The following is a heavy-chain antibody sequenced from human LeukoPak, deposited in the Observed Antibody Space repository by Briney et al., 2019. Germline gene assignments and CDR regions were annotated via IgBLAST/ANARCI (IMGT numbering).Heavy chain of an antibody. V-gene: IGHV3-53*01. D-gene: IGHD2-8*01. CDR1: GFTVSSNY. Sequence: GGSLRLSCAASGFTVSSNYMRWVRQAPGKGVEGVSVIYSAGSTSYADSVKGRFTISRDNSKNTLYLQMNSLRAEDTAVYYCARDLLMVYASHWGQGTLVTVSS. CDR2: IYSAGST. J-gene: IGHJ4*02. CDR3: ARDLLMVYASH.